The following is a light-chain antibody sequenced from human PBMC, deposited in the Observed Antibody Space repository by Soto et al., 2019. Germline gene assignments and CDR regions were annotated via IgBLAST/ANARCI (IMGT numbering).Light chain of an antibody. J-gene: IGKJ1*01. CDR3: QQYGGSRWT. Sequence: EIVLTQYPGTLSLSPGESATLSCRASQTVTSNYFAWYQQRPGQAPRLLIYGTSSRATGIPDRFRGSGSGTDFTLTISRLDPEDFAVYYCQQYGGSRWTFGQGTKVDIK. CDR2: GTS. CDR1: QTVTSNY. V-gene: IGKV3-20*01.